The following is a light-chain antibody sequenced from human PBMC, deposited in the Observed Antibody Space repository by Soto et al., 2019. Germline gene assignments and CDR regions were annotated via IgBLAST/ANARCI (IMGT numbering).Light chain of an antibody. CDR1: ERIGTY. J-gene: IGKJ1*01. CDR2: DAS. CDR3: QHRSNSPPTWT. Sequence: EIVLTQSPATLSLSPGDRATLSCRASERIGTYLAWYQQKSGQAPRLLIYDASNRATGVPARFSGTGSGTDFTLTISSLESEDFAVYFCQHRSNSPPTWTFGQGTKVEIK. V-gene: IGKV3-11*01.